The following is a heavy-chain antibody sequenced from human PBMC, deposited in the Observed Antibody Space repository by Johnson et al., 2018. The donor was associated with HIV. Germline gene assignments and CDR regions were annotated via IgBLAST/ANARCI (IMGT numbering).Heavy chain of an antibody. Sequence: VQLVESGGGLVQPGGSLRLSCAASGFTFSSYAMDWVRQTPGKGLAWVSAVSAGGDNTYYADSVEGRFTISRDNSKNTLDLQMNSLRAEDTAVYYCARSMRGAFDVWGQGTMVTVSS. CDR1: GFTFSSYA. J-gene: IGHJ3*01. V-gene: IGHV3-23*04. D-gene: IGHD3-10*01. CDR3: ARSMRGAFDV. CDR2: VSAGGDNT.